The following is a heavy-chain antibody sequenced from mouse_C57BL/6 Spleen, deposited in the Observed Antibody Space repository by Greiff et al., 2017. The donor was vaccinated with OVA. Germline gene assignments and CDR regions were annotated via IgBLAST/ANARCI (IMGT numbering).Heavy chain of an antibody. D-gene: IGHD1-1*01. V-gene: IGHV1-52*01. CDR3: ARDYGSGGWYFDV. J-gene: IGHJ1*03. CDR1: GYTFTSYW. Sequence: QVQLQQPGAELVRPGSSVKLSCKASGYTFTSYWMHWVKQRPIQGLEWIGNIDPSDSETHYNQKFKDKATLTVDKSSSTAYMQRSSLTSEDSAVYYCARDYGSGGWYFDVWGTGTTVTVSS. CDR2: IDPSDSET.